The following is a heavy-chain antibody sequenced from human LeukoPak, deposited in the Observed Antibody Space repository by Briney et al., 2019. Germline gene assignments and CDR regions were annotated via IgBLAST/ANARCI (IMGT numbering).Heavy chain of an antibody. Sequence: GGCLRLSCVASGFTFSTHAKSCVRLAPGKGLEWGSAIGGNDGTTYYADSVRSRFTISRDNSKDTLYLQMSSLRVEDTATYYCAKRDSSGSYPYYFDYWGQGTLVTVSS. CDR2: IGGNDGTT. V-gene: IGHV3-23*01. CDR1: GFTFSTHA. J-gene: IGHJ4*02. CDR3: AKRDSSGSYPYYFDY. D-gene: IGHD3-22*01.